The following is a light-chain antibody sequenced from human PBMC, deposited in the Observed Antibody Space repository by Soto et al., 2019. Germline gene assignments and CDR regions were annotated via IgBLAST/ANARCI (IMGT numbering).Light chain of an antibody. CDR3: QNYNSLPLT. V-gene: IGKV1-27*01. CDR2: AAS. CDR1: QGISNS. Sequence: DIQMTQSPSSLSAFVGDRVTITCRASQGISNSLAWYQQKPGKVPKLLIYAASTLQSGVPSRFSGSGSGTDFALTISRLQPEDVAAYYCQNYNSLPLTFGGGTKVGIK. J-gene: IGKJ4*01.